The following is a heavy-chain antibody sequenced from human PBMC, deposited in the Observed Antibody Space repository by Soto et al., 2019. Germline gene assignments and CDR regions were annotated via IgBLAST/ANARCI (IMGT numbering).Heavy chain of an antibody. CDR1: ESTVRRDW. CDR2: TNQDGSEK. D-gene: IGHD1-26*01. CDR3: SGGVGDAF. Sequence: EVHLVESGGGLVQTGGSLRLSCAISESTVRRDWMNWVRQAPGKGLEWVAHTNQDGSEKYDVDSVKGRFTISRDNAKNSLYLQMNSRRAGDTAMYYCSGGVGDAFWGQGTLVSVSS. V-gene: IGHV3-7*04. J-gene: IGHJ4*02.